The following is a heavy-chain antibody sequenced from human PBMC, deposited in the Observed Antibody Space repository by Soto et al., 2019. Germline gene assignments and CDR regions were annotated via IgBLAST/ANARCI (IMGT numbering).Heavy chain of an antibody. CDR2: ISGSGGST. Sequence: GGSLRLSCAASGFTFSSYAMSWVRQAPGRGLEWVSAISGSGGSTYYADSVKGRFTISRDNSKNTLYLQMNSLRAEDTAVYYCAKDWVTTVTTSDFDYWGQGTLVTVSS. CDR1: GFTFSSYA. CDR3: AKDWVTTVTTSDFDY. D-gene: IGHD4-17*01. J-gene: IGHJ4*02. V-gene: IGHV3-23*01.